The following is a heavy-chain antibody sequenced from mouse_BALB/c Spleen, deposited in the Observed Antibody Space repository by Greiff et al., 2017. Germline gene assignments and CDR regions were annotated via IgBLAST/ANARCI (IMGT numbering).Heavy chain of an antibody. CDR2: ISNGGGST. J-gene: IGHJ1*01. CDR3: ARGGITPYFDV. D-gene: IGHD2-4*01. V-gene: IGHV5-12-2*01. Sequence: EVKVVESGGGLVQPGGSLKLSCAASGFTFSSYTMSWVRQTPEKRLEWVAYISNGGGSTYYPDTVKGRFTISRDNAKNTLYLQMSSLKSEDTAMYYCARGGITPYFDVWGAGTTVTVSS. CDR1: GFTFSSYT.